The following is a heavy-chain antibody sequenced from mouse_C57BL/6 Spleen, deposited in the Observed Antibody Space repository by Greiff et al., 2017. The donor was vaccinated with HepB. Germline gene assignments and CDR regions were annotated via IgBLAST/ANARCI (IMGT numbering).Heavy chain of an antibody. J-gene: IGHJ3*01. V-gene: IGHV5-6*01. D-gene: IGHD3-2*02. CDR3: ARHGRNSSGPFAY. CDR2: ISSGGSYT. Sequence: EVMLVESGGDLVKPGGSLKLSCAASGFTFSSYGMSWVRQTPDKRLEWVATISSGGSYTYYPDSVKGRFTISRDNAKNTRYLQMSRLKSADTAMYYCARHGRNSSGPFAYWGQGTLVTVSA. CDR1: GFTFSSYG.